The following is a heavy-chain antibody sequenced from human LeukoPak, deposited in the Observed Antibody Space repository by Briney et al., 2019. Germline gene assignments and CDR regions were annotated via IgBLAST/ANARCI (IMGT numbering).Heavy chain of an antibody. CDR2: IYSSGST. D-gene: IGHD6-13*01. CDR1: GGSISRYY. V-gene: IGHV4-59*01. Sequence: SETLSLTCTVSGGSISRYYWSWIRQPPGKGLEWIGYIYSSGSTKYNPSLKSRVTISVDTSKNHFSLRLSSVTAADTAVYYCARGWAAAAADLDYWGQGTLVTVSS. J-gene: IGHJ4*02. CDR3: ARGWAAAAADLDY.